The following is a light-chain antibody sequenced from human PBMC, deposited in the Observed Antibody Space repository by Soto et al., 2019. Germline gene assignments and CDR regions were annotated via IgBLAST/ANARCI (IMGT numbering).Light chain of an antibody. J-gene: IGKJ4*01. CDR2: GAF. CDR1: GTISRD. CDR3: QQYNKWPLT. Sequence: IVMTQSPATLSVSPGEGATLSCRASGTISRDLAWYQQKPGQSPRLLIFGAFTRATGVPVRFSGSGSGTEFTLTVSSLQSEDVAVYFCQQYNKWPLTFGGGTRVEIK. V-gene: IGKV3D-15*01.